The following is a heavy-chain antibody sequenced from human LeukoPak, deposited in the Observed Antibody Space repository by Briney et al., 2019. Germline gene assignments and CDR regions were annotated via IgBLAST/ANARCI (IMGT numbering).Heavy chain of an antibody. CDR1: GFTFSSYN. V-gene: IGHV3-48*01. D-gene: IGHD1-20*01. Sequence: TGGSLRLSCAASGFTFSSYNMNWVRQAPGKGLGWISYISNSRTTIYYADSVKGRFTISRDNAKSSLYLQMNSLRAEDTAVYYCARPGEGDNWNPWVVWGQGTLVTVSS. CDR3: ARPGEGDNWNPWVV. CDR2: ISNSRTTI. J-gene: IGHJ4*02.